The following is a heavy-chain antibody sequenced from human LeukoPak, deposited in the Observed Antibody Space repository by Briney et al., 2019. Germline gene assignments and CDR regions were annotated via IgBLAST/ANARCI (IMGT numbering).Heavy chain of an antibody. J-gene: IGHJ4*02. V-gene: IGHV3-7*01. D-gene: IGHD2-15*01. CDR3: SRDRGSYDSGGSCHFFDY. CDR2: IKQDGREK. Sequence: GGALRLSCATSGFTFRSYWMSWVRQAPGRGLEWVANIKQDGREKYFVASVKGRCTIPRDNAKNTLNLQMKSLEAEEKGVYNVSRDRGSYDSGGSCHFFDYWGQGTLVTVSS. CDR1: GFTFRSYW.